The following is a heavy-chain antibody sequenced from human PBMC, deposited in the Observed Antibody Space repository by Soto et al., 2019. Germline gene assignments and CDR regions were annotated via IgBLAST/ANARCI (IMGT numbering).Heavy chain of an antibody. CDR2: ISGSGGST. J-gene: IGHJ4*02. CDR3: AKDRRRFLEWFLGAFDY. V-gene: IGHV3-23*01. CDR1: GFTFSSYA. Sequence: EVQLLESGGGLVQPGGSLRLSCAASGFTFSSYAMSWVRQAPGKGLEWVSAISGSGGSTYYADSVKGRFTISRDNSKNTLYLQMNSLRAEDTAVYYCAKDRRRFLEWFLGAFDYWGQGTLVTVSS. D-gene: IGHD3-3*01.